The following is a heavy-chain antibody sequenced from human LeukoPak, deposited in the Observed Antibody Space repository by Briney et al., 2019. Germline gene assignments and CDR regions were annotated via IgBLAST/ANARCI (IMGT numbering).Heavy chain of an antibody. V-gene: IGHV4-39*01. Sequence: SETLSLTCTVSGGSISSSYYYWGWLRQPPGTGREGIGRIYDSGSNYYNPSLKSRVTISVATSTNQFSLMLNSVTSADTAVYYCARVYYDTTGHYRYGMDVWGQGTTVTVSS. CDR2: IYDSGSN. J-gene: IGHJ6*02. CDR1: GGSISSSYYY. D-gene: IGHD3-22*01. CDR3: ARVYYDTTGHYRYGMDV.